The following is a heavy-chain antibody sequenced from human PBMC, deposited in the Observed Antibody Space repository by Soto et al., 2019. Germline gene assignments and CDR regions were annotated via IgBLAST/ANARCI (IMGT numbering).Heavy chain of an antibody. Sequence: GESLKISCKGSGYSFTSYWIGWVRQMPGKGLEWMGIIYPGDSDTRYSPSFQGQVTISADKSISTAYLQWSSLKASDTAMYYCARVIYYDSSGYSVYYYGMDVWGQGTTVTVSS. D-gene: IGHD3-22*01. J-gene: IGHJ6*02. V-gene: IGHV5-51*01. CDR1: GYSFTSYW. CDR3: ARVIYYDSSGYSVYYYGMDV. CDR2: IYPGDSDT.